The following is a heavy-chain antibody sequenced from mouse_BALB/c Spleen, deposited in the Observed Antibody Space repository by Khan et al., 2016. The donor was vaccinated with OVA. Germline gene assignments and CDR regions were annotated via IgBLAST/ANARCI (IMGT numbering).Heavy chain of an antibody. CDR1: GYTFTNYV. J-gene: IGHJ2*01. CDR3: ARGNWQSYYFDY. CDR2: INPYYGGT. V-gene: IGHV1S136*01. Sequence: EVKLLESGPELVKPGASVKMSCKASGYTFTNYVLHWVKQKPGQGLEWIGYINPYYGGTKYNEKFKGKATLASDKSSITAYMELSSLTSEDSAVYYCARGNWQSYYFDYWGQGTTLTLSS. D-gene: IGHD4-1*01.